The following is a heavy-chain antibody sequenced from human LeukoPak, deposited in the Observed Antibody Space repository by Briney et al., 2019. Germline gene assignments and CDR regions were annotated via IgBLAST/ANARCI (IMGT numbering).Heavy chain of an antibody. V-gene: IGHV4-34*01. CDR3: ARRSQWLPPFDY. CDR1: GGSSSGYY. CDR2: INHSGST. Sequence: SETLSLTCAVYGGSSSGYYWSWIRQPPGKGLEWIGEINHSGSTNYNPSLKSRVTISVDTSKNQFSLKLSSVTAADTAVYYCARRSQWLPPFDYWGQGTLVTVSS. D-gene: IGHD3-22*01. J-gene: IGHJ4*02.